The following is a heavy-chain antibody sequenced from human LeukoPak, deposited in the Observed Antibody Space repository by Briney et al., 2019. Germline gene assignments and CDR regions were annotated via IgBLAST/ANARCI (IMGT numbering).Heavy chain of an antibody. V-gene: IGHV3-23*01. CDR1: GFTFSSYA. J-gene: IGHJ4*02. D-gene: IGHD6-13*01. CDR2: ISGSGGNS. Sequence: GGSLRLSCAASGFTFSSYAMSWVRQAPGKGLEWVSTISGSGGNSYYADSVKGRFTISRDNSKNTLYLQMNSLRAEDTAVYYCAKGIGQQLVPTYFDYWGQGTLVTVSS. CDR3: AKGIGQQLVPTYFDY.